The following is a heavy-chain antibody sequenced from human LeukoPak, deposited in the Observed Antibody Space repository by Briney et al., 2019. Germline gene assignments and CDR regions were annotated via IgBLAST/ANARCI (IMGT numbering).Heavy chain of an antibody. V-gene: IGHV3-48*01. CDR3: ASEPPRPGSYYMDV. J-gene: IGHJ6*03. CDR1: GLTFRNYW. CDR2: ISGSGRSS. Sequence: GGSLRLSCAASGLTFRNYWMNWVRQAPGKGLEWVSGISGSGRSSYYADSVKGRFTISRDNAKNSLYLQMNSLRAEDTAVYYCASEPPRPGSYYMDVWGKGTTVTVSS. D-gene: IGHD6-6*01.